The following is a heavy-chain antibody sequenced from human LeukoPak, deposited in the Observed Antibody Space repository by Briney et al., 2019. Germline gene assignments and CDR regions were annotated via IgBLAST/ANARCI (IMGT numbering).Heavy chain of an antibody. J-gene: IGHJ5*02. CDR1: GFTFSSYI. CDR3: ARGGTVVVPAAPNNWFDP. Sequence: GGSLRLSCAASGFTFSSYIMNWVRQAPGKGLEWVSSISSSSSYIYYADSVKGRFTISRDNAKNSLYLQMNSLRAEDTAVYYCARGGTVVVPAAPNNWFDPWGQGTLVTVSS. CDR2: ISSSSSYI. V-gene: IGHV3-21*01. D-gene: IGHD2-2*01.